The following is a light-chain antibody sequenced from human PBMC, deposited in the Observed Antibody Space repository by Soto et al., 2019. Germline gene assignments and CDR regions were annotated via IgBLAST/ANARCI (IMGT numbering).Light chain of an antibody. Sequence: EIVLTQSPGTLSLSPGEGATVSCRVSQSINSKSLVWYQRKFGQAPRLLIYNTSSRATGIPDRFSGSGSGTDFTLSISRLEPEDFAVYYCQQYNNWPPETFGQGTKVDIK. CDR3: QQYNNWPPET. CDR2: NTS. CDR1: QSINSKS. V-gene: IGKV3-20*01. J-gene: IGKJ1*01.